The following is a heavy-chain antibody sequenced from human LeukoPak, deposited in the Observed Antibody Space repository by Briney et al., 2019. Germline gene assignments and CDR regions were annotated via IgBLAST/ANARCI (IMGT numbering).Heavy chain of an antibody. V-gene: IGHV3-53*01. CDR2: IYSGGST. Sequence: PGGSLRLSCAASGFTVSSNYMSWVRQAPGKGLEWVSVIYSGGSTYYADSVTGRFAISRDNSKNTLYLQLNSLRAEDTAAYYCAKDSEDGIVVVPAAADSWGQGTLVSVSP. CDR3: AKDSEDGIVVVPAAADS. J-gene: IGHJ4*02. CDR1: GFTVSSNY. D-gene: IGHD2-2*01.